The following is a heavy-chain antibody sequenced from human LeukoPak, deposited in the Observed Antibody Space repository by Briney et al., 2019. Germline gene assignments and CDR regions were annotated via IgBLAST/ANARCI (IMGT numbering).Heavy chain of an antibody. J-gene: IGHJ4*02. V-gene: IGHV1-18*01. Sequence: ASVKVSCKASGYTFSDFGISWVRQAPGQGLEWMGWISAYNGNADYAQKLQGRVTMTTDTSTSTAYMELRSLRSDDAVVYFCARVGGYCSGESCFDYWGQGTLVTVSS. CDR1: GYTFSDFG. CDR2: ISAYNGNA. CDR3: ARVGGYCSGESCFDY. D-gene: IGHD2-15*01.